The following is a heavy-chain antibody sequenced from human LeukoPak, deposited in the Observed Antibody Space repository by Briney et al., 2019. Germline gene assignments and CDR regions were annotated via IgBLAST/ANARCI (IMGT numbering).Heavy chain of an antibody. V-gene: IGHV3-21*01. J-gene: IGHJ4*02. CDR1: GFTFSSYS. CDR3: ARAISSGYYYYFDY. D-gene: IGHD3-22*01. Sequence: PGGSLRLSCAASGFTFSSYSMNWVRQAPGKGLEWVSSISSSSSYIYYADSVKGRFTISRDNAKNSLYLQMNSLRAEDTAVYYCARAISSGYYYYFDYWGQGTLVTVSS. CDR2: ISSSSSYI.